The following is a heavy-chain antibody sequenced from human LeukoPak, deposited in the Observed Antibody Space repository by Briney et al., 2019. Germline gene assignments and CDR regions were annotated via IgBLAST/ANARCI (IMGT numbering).Heavy chain of an antibody. V-gene: IGHV4-39*02. CDR2: IYYTGST. Sequence: PSETLSLTCTVPGGSISSSSYYWGWIRQPPGKGLEWIGSIYYTGSTYYNPSLKSRVMISVDTSTNQFSLKVSSVTAADTAVYYCAREGSGSYFFHWWGAGTLVTVSP. J-gene: IGHJ1*01. CDR1: GGSISSSSYY. D-gene: IGHD1-26*01. CDR3: AREGSGSYFFHW.